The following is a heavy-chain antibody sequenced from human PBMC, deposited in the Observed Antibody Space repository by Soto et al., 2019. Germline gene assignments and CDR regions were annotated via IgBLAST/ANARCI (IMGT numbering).Heavy chain of an antibody. CDR3: AKGSHGPAHTGWFDP. V-gene: IGHV3-9*01. D-gene: IGHD2-8*02. CDR2: ISWNSGSR. J-gene: IGHJ5*02. CDR1: PFTFGDYA. Sequence: GGTLRLSCSPSPFTFGDYAMHSVRQAPGKGLEWVSGISWNSGSRGYADSVEGRFTISRDNAKNSLYLQMYSLRADDTALYYCAKGSHGPAHTGWFDPWGQGNQVTVSS.